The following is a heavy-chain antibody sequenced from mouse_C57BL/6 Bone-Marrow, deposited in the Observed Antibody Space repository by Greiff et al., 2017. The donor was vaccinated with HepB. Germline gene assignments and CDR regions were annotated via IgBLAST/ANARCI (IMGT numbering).Heavy chain of an antibody. CDR1: GFSFNTYA. V-gene: IGHV10-1*01. Sequence: DVKLVESGGGLVQPKGSLKLSCAASGFSFNTYAMNWVRQAPGKGLEWVARIRSKSNNYATYYADSVKDRFTISRDDSESMLYLQMNNLKTEDTAMYYCVRQETAQATGAMDYWGQGTSVTVSS. CDR3: VRQETAQATGAMDY. CDR2: IRSKSNNYAT. D-gene: IGHD3-2*02. J-gene: IGHJ4*01.